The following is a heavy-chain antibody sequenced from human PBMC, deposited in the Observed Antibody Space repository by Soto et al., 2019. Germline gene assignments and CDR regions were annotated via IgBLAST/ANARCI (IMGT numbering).Heavy chain of an antibody. Sequence: EVQLVDSGGGWLQPARSLRLSWAAPGFTFVDYARHGVRQVPGKGLEWVSGISWNSGSIGYADSVKGRFTISKDNAKNSLYLQMNSLRAEDTALYYCAKDKRFWSGGGGMDVWGQGTTVTVSS. CDR1: GFTFVDYA. CDR3: AKDKRFWSGGGGMDV. CDR2: ISWNSGSI. V-gene: IGHV3-9*01. J-gene: IGHJ6*02. D-gene: IGHD2-8*02.